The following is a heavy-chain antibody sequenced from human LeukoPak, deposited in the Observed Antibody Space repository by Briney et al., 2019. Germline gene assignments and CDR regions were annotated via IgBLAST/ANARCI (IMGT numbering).Heavy chain of an antibody. Sequence: GGSLRLSCAASGFTLSSYAMSWVRQGPGKGLEWVSAISVSGNTYHADSVKGRFTISRDSSKNTLYLQMNSLRAGDAAVYYCAKDRGDSSNYYYFDYWGQGTLVTVSS. CDR2: ISVSGNT. CDR1: GFTLSSYA. CDR3: AKDRGDSSNYYYFDY. D-gene: IGHD4-11*01. J-gene: IGHJ4*02. V-gene: IGHV3-23*01.